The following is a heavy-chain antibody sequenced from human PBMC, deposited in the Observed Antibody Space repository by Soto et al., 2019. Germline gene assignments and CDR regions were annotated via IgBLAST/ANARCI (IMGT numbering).Heavy chain of an antibody. Sequence: LRLSCAASGFTFSSYAMSWVRQAPGKGLEWVSAISGSGGSTYYADSVKGRFTISRDNSKNTLYLQMNSLRAEDTAVYYCAKAIFMTTVTTNYWGQGTLVTVSS. V-gene: IGHV3-23*01. J-gene: IGHJ4*02. CDR2: ISGSGGST. D-gene: IGHD4-17*01. CDR3: AKAIFMTTVTTNY. CDR1: GFTFSSYA.